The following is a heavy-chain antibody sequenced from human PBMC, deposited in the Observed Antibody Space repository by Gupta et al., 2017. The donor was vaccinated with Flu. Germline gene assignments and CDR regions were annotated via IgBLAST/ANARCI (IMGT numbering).Heavy chain of an antibody. J-gene: IGHJ4*02. D-gene: IGHD6-13*01. CDR1: GGSFSGYY. CDR2: INHSGST. CDR3: ARGLAQQLLLRADHFDY. Sequence: QVQLQQWGAGLLKPSETLSLTCAVYGGSFSGYYWSWIRQPPGKGLEWIGEINHSGSTNYNPSLKSRVTISVDTSKNQFSLKRSSVTAADTAVYYCARGLAQQLLLRADHFDYWGQGTLVTVSS. V-gene: IGHV4-34*01.